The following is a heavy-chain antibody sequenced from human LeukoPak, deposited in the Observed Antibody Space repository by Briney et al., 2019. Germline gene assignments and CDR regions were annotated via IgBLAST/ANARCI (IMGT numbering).Heavy chain of an antibody. CDR2: IKQDGSEK. V-gene: IGHV3-7*01. Sequence: GGSLRLSCAASGFTFSSYWMSWVRQAPGKGLEWVSNIKQDGSEKYYVDSVKGRFTISRDNAKNSLYLQMNSLRAEDTAVYYCARELGYCSSTSCYKGGFDYWGQGTLVTVSS. CDR1: GFTFSSYW. J-gene: IGHJ4*02. D-gene: IGHD2-2*02. CDR3: ARELGYCSSTSCYKGGFDY.